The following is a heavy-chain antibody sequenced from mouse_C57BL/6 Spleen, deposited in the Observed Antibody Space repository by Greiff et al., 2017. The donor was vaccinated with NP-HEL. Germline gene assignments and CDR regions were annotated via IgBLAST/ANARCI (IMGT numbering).Heavy chain of an antibody. J-gene: IGHJ3*01. D-gene: IGHD1-1*01. V-gene: IGHV14-1*01. CDR1: GFNIKDYY. CDR3: TGPYYCGSSAWFAY. CDR2: IDPEDGDT. Sequence: EVQLQQSGAELVRPGASVKLSRTASGFNIKDYYMHWVKQRPEQGLEWIGRIDPEDGDTEYAPKFQGKATMTADTSSNTAYLQLSSLTSEDTAVYYCTGPYYCGSSAWFAYWGQGTLVTVSA.